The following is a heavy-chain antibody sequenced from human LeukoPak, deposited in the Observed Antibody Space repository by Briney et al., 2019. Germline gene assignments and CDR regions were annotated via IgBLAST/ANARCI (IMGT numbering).Heavy chain of an antibody. CDR2: MNPNSGGT. CDR3: ATSGGYGSGSYFDY. J-gene: IGHJ4*02. V-gene: IGHV1-2*02. D-gene: IGHD3-10*01. CDR1: GYSFTGYY. Sequence: ASVKVSCKASGYSFTGYYMHWLRQAPGQGLEWMGWMNPNSGGTDYPQKFQGRVTMTRDTSITTAYMELSRLTSDDTAVYYCATSGGYGSGSYFDYWGQGTLVTVSS.